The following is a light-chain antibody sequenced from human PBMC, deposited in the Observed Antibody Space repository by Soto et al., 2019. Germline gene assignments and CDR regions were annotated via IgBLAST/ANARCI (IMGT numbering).Light chain of an antibody. CDR2: GAS. Sequence: EIVLTQSPGTLSLSPGERATLSCRASQSVSSSYLAWYQQKPGQAPRLLIYGASSRATGIPDRFSGSGSGTDFTLTISRLEPEDFAVYYCQKYGSSLRTFGPGTKVDIK. CDR1: QSVSSSY. J-gene: IGKJ3*01. CDR3: QKYGSSLRT. V-gene: IGKV3-20*01.